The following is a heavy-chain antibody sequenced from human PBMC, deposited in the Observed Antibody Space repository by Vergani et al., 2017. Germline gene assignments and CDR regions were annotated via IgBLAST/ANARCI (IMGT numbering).Heavy chain of an antibody. CDR2: IYTSGST. Sequence: QVQLQESGPGLVKPSQTLSLTCTVSGGSISSGSYYWSWIRQPAGKGLEWIGRIYTSGSTNYNPYLKSRVTISVDTSKNQFSLKLSSVTAADTAVYYCARDRRDGYPYWGQGTLVTVSS. V-gene: IGHV4-61*02. D-gene: IGHD5-24*01. CDR3: ARDRRDGYPY. J-gene: IGHJ4*02. CDR1: GGSISSGSYY.